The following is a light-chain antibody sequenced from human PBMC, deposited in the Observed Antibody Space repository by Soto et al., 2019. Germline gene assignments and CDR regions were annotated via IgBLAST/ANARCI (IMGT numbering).Light chain of an antibody. CDR3: CSYAGSSTYV. V-gene: IGLV2-23*02. J-gene: IGLJ1*01. CDR2: EVT. Sequence: QSALTQPASVSGSPGQSITISCTGTSSDVGSYNLVSWYQQHPGKAPKFMIFEVTQRPSGVSNRFSGSKSGNTASLIISGLQAEDEADYYCCSYAGSSTYVFGTGTQLTVL. CDR1: SSDVGSYNL.